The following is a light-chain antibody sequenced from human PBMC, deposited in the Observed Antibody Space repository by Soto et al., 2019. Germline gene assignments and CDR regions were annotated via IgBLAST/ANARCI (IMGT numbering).Light chain of an antibody. CDR2: GVS. V-gene: IGKV3-20*01. CDR1: QPVSSNF. Sequence: ELVLTQSPGTLSLSPGESAALSCRASQPVSSNFLAWYQQKPGQAPRLIIYGVSSRASGIPDRFFGSGSGTDFTLTINRLEPEDFAVYYCKKYANSPITFGQGTRLEIK. CDR3: KKYANSPIT. J-gene: IGKJ5*01.